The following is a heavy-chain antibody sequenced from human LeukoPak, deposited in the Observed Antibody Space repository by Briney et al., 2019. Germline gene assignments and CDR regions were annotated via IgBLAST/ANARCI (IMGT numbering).Heavy chain of an antibody. V-gene: IGHV3-66*02. Sequence: GGSLRLSCAASGFIVSNSYMSWVRQAPGKGLEWVSAIHSGGRAYADSVQGRFTISSDNSANTMYLQMNNLRGEDTAVYYCARDGGFGGPAGDNWFDSRGQGTLVTVSS. D-gene: IGHD3-16*01. J-gene: IGHJ5*01. CDR3: ARDGGFGGPAGDNWFDS. CDR1: GFIVSNSY. CDR2: IHSGGRA.